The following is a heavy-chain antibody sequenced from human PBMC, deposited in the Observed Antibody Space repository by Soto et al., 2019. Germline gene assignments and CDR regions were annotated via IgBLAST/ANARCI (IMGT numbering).Heavy chain of an antibody. V-gene: IGHV2-5*02. Sequence: QITLKESGPTLVKPTQTLTLTCTFSGFSLSTSGVGVGWIRQPPGKALEWLALIYWDDDKRYSPTLKSRLTITKDTSKNQVVLTMTNMNPVDTATYYCARRGPYGDYRGVYFDYWGQGTLVTVSS. D-gene: IGHD4-17*01. CDR1: GFSLSTSGVG. CDR3: ARRGPYGDYRGVYFDY. J-gene: IGHJ4*02. CDR2: IYWDDDK.